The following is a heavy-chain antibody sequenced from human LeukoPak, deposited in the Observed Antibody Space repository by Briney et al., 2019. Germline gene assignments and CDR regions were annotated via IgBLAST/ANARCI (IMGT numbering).Heavy chain of an antibody. D-gene: IGHD3-3*01. CDR2: MDPNSDNT. J-gene: IGHJ3*02. V-gene: IGHV1-8*03. CDR3: ARRLTIFGAVNDAFDI. Sequence: ASVKVSCKASGYTFTNYYINWVRQATGQGLEWMGWMDPNSDNTGYAQEFQGRVTITRNTSTSTSYMELTSLRSEDTAVYYCARRLTIFGAVNDAFDIWGQGTMVTVSS. CDR1: GYTFTNYY.